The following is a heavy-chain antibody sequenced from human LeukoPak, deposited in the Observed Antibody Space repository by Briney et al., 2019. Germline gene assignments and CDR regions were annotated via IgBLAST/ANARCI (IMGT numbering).Heavy chain of an antibody. CDR2: IDRDGSRI. J-gene: IGHJ4*02. CDR1: GFTFSSYW. V-gene: IGHV3-74*01. D-gene: IGHD4-23*01. CDR3: VRGNDYGGPHY. Sequence: GSLRLSCAVSGFTFSSYWMHWVGQAPGKGLVWVSRIDRDGSRINYADSVKGRFTISRDNGKNTLFLQMNSLRAEDAAVYYCVRGNDYGGPHYWGQGTLVTVSS.